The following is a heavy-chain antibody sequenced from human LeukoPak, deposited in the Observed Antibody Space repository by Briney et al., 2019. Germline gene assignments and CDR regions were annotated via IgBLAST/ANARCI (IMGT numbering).Heavy chain of an antibody. CDR2: IYSTGST. CDR1: GGSINFYY. CDR3: ARGIADPYSFDP. J-gene: IGHJ5*02. D-gene: IGHD6-13*01. V-gene: IGHV4-4*07. Sequence: SETLSLTCTVSGGSINFYYWSWIRQPAGKGLEWIGRIYSTGSTNYRPSLKSRVTMSVDKSKNQFSLNLSSVTAADTAVYYCARGIADPYSFDPWGPGTLVTVSS.